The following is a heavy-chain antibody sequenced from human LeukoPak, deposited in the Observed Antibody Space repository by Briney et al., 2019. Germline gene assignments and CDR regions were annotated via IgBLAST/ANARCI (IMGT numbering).Heavy chain of an antibody. CDR2: VYYSGRT. V-gene: IGHV4-59*08. CDR3: AREVVPAAGFDY. CDR1: GASVSNYD. D-gene: IGHD2-2*01. Sequence: PSGTLSLTCTVSGASVSNYDWSWIRQPPGKGLEWIGYVYYSGRTNYNPSLESRVTISVDTSKNQFSLKLSSVTAADTAVYYCAREVVPAAGFDYWGQGTLVTVSS. J-gene: IGHJ4*02.